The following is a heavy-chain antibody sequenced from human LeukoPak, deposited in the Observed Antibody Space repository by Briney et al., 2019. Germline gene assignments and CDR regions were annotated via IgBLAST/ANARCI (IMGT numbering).Heavy chain of an antibody. CDR2: IHYSGSI. CDR1: GGSISSYY. J-gene: IGHJ6*03. V-gene: IGHV4-59*01. CDR3: ARMASWASGRFYYYHMDV. Sequence: PSETLSLTCTVSGGSISSYYWSWIRQPPGKGLEWIGYIHYSGSINYNPSLKSRVTISVDTSKNQFSLKLSSVTAADTAVYYCARMASWASGRFYYYHMDVWGKGTTVTVSS. D-gene: IGHD6-19*01.